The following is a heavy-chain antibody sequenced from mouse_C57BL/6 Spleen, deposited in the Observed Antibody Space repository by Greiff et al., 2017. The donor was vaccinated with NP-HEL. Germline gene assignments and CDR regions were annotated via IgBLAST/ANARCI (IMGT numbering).Heavy chain of an antibody. D-gene: IGHD2-14*01. CDR3: ARGAYYRYAMDY. J-gene: IGHJ4*01. Sequence: QVQLQQPGTELVKPGASVKLSCKASGYTFTSYWMHWVKQRPGQGLEWIGNINPSNGGTNYNEKFKSKATLTVDKSSSTAYMPLSSLTSEDSAVYYCARGAYYRYAMDYWGQGTSVTVSS. CDR2: INPSNGGT. CDR1: GYTFTSYW. V-gene: IGHV1-53*01.